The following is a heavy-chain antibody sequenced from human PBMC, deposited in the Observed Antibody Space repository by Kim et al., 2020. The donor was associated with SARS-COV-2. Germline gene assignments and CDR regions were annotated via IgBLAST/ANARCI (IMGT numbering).Heavy chain of an antibody. Sequence: SETLSLTCTVSGGSVSSGSYYWSWIRQPPGKGLEWIGYVYYSGSTKYNPSLKSRVTISVDTSKNQFTLKLSSVTAADTAVYYCAREVDCGDDCYSRFDYWGQGALVTVSS. CDR2: VYYSGST. V-gene: IGHV4-61*01. CDR3: AREVDCGDDCYSRFDY. J-gene: IGHJ4*02. CDR1: GGSVSSGSYY. D-gene: IGHD2-21*02.